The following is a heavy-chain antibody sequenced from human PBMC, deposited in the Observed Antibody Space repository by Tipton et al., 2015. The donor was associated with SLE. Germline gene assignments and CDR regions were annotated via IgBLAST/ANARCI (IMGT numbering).Heavy chain of an antibody. D-gene: IGHD3-16*01. CDR1: GFSFSNYG. J-gene: IGHJ4*02. Sequence: SLRLSCVVSGFSFSNYGIHWVRQAPGKGLERVAFIRYDGNNEYYADSAKGRFTISRDTSKNPVFLQMNSLRPEDTAVYYCAKTPTGGGDDPSSYFDWWGKGTLVTVSS. V-gene: IGHV3-30*02. CDR3: AKTPTGGGDDPSSYFDW. CDR2: IRYDGNNE.